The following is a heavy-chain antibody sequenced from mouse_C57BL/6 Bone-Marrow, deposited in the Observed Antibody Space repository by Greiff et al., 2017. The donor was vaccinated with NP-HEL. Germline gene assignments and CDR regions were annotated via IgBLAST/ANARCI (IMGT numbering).Heavy chain of an antibody. V-gene: IGHV1-50*01. J-gene: IGHJ3*01. CDR1: GYTFTSYW. D-gene: IGHD3-2*02. Sequence: QVQLQQPGAELVKPGASVKLSCKASGYTFTSYWMQWVKQRPGQGLEWIGEIDPSDSYTNYNQKFKGKATLTVDTSSSTAYMQLSSLTSEDSAVYYCARYSGYFFAYWGQGTLVTVSA. CDR3: ARYSGYFFAY. CDR2: IDPSDSYT.